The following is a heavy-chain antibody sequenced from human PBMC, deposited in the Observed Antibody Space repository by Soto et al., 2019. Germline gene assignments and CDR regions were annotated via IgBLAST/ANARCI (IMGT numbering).Heavy chain of an antibody. Sequence: PGGSLRLSCAASGFSFSSYAMGWVRQAPGNGLEWVSIISATDVATYYADSVKGHFIIARDDSRRTLFLQMNSLRAEDTAVYHCVKDVYSGSSGQFDLWGQGTLVTVSS. D-gene: IGHD1-26*01. CDR2: ISATDVAT. J-gene: IGHJ5*02. CDR3: VKDVYSGSSGQFDL. V-gene: IGHV3-23*01. CDR1: GFSFSSYA.